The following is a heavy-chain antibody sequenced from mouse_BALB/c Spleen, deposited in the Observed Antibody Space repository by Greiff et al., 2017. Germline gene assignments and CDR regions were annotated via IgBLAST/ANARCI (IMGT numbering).Heavy chain of an antibody. D-gene: IGHD1-1*01. CDR2: IWGDGST. CDR1: GFSLTGYG. V-gene: IGHV2-6-7*01. J-gene: IGHJ1*01. Sequence: VKLMESGPGLVAPSQSLSITCTVSGFSLTGYGVNWVRQPPGKGLEWLGMIWGDGSTDYNSALKSRLSISKDNSKSQVFLKMNSLQTDDTARYYCARDRSTVIWYFDVWGAGTTVTVSS. CDR3: ARDRSTVIWYFDV.